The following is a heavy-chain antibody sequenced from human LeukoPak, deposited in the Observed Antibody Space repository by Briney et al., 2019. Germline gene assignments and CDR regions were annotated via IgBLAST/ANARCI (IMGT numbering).Heavy chain of an antibody. Sequence: GRSLRLSCAASGFTFSSYGMHWVRQAPGKGLEWVAVISYDGSNKYYADSVKGRFTISRDNAKNSLYLQMNSLRAEDTAVYYCARENYDFWSGYPNFDYWGQGTLVTVSS. CDR1: GFTFSSYG. CDR2: ISYDGSNK. V-gene: IGHV3-30*03. D-gene: IGHD3-3*01. CDR3: ARENYDFWSGYPNFDY. J-gene: IGHJ4*02.